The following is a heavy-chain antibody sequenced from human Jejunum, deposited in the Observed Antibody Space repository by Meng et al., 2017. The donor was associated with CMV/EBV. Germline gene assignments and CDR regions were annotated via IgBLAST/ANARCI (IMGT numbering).Heavy chain of an antibody. Sequence: SGLTVSGTYRSWIPQSPGRGRGWVSVIYSGGTSYHADSYTAPFTISRDNSKNTVFLQMNSLRAEDTAVYYCATGLGEDGDYTGDFWGQGTLVTVSS. CDR2: IYSGGTS. CDR1: GLTVSGTY. V-gene: IGHV3-53*01. J-gene: IGHJ4*02. D-gene: IGHD4-17*01. CDR3: ATGLGEDGDYTGDF.